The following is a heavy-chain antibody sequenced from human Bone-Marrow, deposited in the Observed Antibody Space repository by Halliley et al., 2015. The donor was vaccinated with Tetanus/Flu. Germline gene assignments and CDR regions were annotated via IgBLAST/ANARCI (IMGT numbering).Heavy chain of an antibody. D-gene: IGHD1-1*01. Sequence: VSLITGDGTTVFYADSVKGRFTISRDSSKSSLYLQMNSLRTEDSALYFCAKAQYPFFYNVPVWGQGTTVTVSS. CDR2: ITGDGTTV. J-gene: IGHJ6*02. V-gene: IGHV3-43*02. CDR3: AKAQYPFFYNVPV.